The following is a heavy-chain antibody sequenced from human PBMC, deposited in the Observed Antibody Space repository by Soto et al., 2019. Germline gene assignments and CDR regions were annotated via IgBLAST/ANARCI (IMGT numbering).Heavy chain of an antibody. CDR1: GGSISSSSYY. CDR3: ASRPVGGRYYYYGMDV. Sequence: PSETLSLTCTVSGGSISSSSYYWGWIRQPPGKGLEWIGSIYYSGSTYYNPSLKSRVTISVDTSKNQFSLKLSSVTAADTAVYYCASRPVGGRYYYYGMDVWGQGTTVTVSS. D-gene: IGHD6-6*01. J-gene: IGHJ6*02. CDR2: IYYSGST. V-gene: IGHV4-39*01.